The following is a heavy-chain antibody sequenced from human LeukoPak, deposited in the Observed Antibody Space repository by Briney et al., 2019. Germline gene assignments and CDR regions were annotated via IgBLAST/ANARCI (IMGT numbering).Heavy chain of an antibody. V-gene: IGHV3-64*01. CDR1: GFTFSSYA. CDR3: ARGGGVPAAIDY. J-gene: IGHJ4*02. CDR2: ISRNGGST. Sequence: GGSLRLSCAASGFTFSSYAMYWVRQAPGKGLEYVSAISRNGGSTYYANSVKGRFIISRDNSKNTLYLQMGSLRADDMAVYYCARGGGVPAAIDYWGQGTLVTVSS. D-gene: IGHD2-2*01.